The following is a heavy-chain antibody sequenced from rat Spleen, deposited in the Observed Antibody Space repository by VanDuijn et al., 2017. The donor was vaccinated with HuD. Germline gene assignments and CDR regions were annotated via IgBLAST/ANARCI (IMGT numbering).Heavy chain of an antibody. V-gene: IGHV5-25*01. D-gene: IGHD4-5*01. J-gene: IGHJ1*01. CDR3: ARQGNNFWYFDF. CDR1: GLSFSDYT. Sequence: EVQLVESGGGLVQPGRSMKLSCAASGLSFSDYTMAWVRQAPTKGLEWVAYISPSGGSTYYRDSVKGRFTISRDNAKSTLYLQMDSLRSEDTATYYCARQGNNFWYFDFWGPGTMVTVSS. CDR2: ISPSGGST.